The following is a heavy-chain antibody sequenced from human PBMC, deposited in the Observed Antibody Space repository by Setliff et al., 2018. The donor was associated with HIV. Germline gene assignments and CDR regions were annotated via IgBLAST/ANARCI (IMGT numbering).Heavy chain of an antibody. J-gene: IGHJ2*01. Sequence: PGESLKISCAASGFTFSTYWMSWVRQAPGKGLEWVANIKQDGSEKFYVDSVKGRFTISRDNAKNSLYLQMNSLRAEDTAVYYCARDPYPYFDYGDWYFDLWGRDTLVTVSS. CDR3: ARDPYPYFDYGDWYFDL. V-gene: IGHV3-7*01. CDR2: IKQDGSEK. CDR1: GFTFSTYW. D-gene: IGHD4-17*01.